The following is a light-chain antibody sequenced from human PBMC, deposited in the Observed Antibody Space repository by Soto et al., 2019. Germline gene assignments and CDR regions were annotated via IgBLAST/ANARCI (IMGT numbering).Light chain of an antibody. V-gene: IGKV1-39*01. Sequence: QVTQSPPSLSASIGDTAILTCRSAQNISNYLNWYNQKPGKVHNLLIYAASKLHGGISSRFSVSGFGTDFTLNITTLLTEDVVNYFCEQGFSTPWTFGQGTTVEIK. CDR1: QNISNY. J-gene: IGKJ1*01. CDR3: EQGFSTPWT. CDR2: AAS.